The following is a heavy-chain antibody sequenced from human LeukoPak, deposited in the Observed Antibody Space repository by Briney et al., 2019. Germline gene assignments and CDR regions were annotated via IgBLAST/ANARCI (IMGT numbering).Heavy chain of an antibody. CDR1: GYTLTELS. CDR2: FDPEDGET. J-gene: IGHJ1*01. CDR3: ATDIEIAAADPEYFQH. Sequence: ASVKVSCKVSGYTLTELSMHWVRQAPGKGLEWMGGFDPEDGETIYAQKFQGRVTMTEDTSTDTAYMELSSLRSEDTAVYYCATDIEIAAADPEYFQHWGQGTLVTVSS. V-gene: IGHV1-24*01. D-gene: IGHD6-13*01.